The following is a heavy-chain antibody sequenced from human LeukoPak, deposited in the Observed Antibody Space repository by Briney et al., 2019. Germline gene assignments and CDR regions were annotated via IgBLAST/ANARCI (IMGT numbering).Heavy chain of an antibody. V-gene: IGHV4-59*01. J-gene: IGHJ4*02. D-gene: IGHD6-19*01. CDR1: GGSISSYY. CDR3: ASAPANIAVAGTAIDY. Sequence: SETLSLTCTVSGGSISSYYWSWIRQPPGKGLEWIGYIYYSGSTNYNPSLKSRVTISVDTSKNQFSLKLSSVTAADTAVYYCASAPANIAVAGTAIDYWGQGTLVTVSS. CDR2: IYYSGST.